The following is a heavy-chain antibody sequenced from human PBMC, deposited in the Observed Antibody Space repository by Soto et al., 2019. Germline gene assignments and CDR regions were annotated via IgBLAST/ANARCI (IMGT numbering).Heavy chain of an antibody. D-gene: IGHD2-21*01. Sequence: EVQLVESGGGLVQPGRSLRLSCRASGFNFEDYGMHWVRQAPGKGLEWVSSISWNSEDTGYADSVRGRFTTSRDNAKNSLYLEMNSLRPEDTALYVCGKGIPPEQWGQGTQVTVSS. V-gene: IGHV3-9*01. CDR1: GFNFEDYG. J-gene: IGHJ4*02. CDR2: ISWNSEDT. CDR3: GKGIPPEQ.